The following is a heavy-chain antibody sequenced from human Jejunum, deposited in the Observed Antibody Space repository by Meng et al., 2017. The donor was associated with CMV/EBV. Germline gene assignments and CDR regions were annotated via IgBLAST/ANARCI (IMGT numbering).Heavy chain of an antibody. CDR1: SCY. CDR3: AKVWEAGFWSEYSEYYYGMDV. Sequence: SCYSAWIRQPPGKWLEWIGSIHPSGRTFYNPSLQSRLTISIDTSKNQFSLRLSSVTAADTAMYYCAKVWEAGFWSEYSEYYYGMDVWGQGTTVTVSS. CDR2: IHPSGRT. V-gene: IGHV4-39*07. J-gene: IGHJ6*02. D-gene: IGHD3-3*01.